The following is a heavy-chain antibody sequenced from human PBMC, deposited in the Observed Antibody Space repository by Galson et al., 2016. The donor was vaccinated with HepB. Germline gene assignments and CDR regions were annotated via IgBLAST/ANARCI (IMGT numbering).Heavy chain of an antibody. D-gene: IGHD6-19*01. V-gene: IGHV3-64*01. CDR1: GFTFRTWP. Sequence: SLRLSCAASGFTFRTWPMHWVRQPQGQGLEYVSGISSSGHRTSYASSVRGRFTISRDNSENTLLLQMGSLRHEDMAVYYCVMGTTTASSSGWYDRNWFDPWGQGTLVTVSS. CDR2: ISSSGHRT. CDR3: VMGTTTASSSGWYDRNWFDP. J-gene: IGHJ5*02.